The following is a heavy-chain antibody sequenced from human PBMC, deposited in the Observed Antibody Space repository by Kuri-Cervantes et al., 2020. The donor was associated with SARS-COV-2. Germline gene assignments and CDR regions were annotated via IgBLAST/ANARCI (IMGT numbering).Heavy chain of an antibody. Sequence: SVKVSCKASGGTFSSYAISWVRQAPGQGLEWMGGIIPIFGTANYAQKFQGRVTITADESTSTAYMELSSLRSEDTAVYYCARGGWRTYYYYYTDVWGKGTTVTVSS. J-gene: IGHJ6*03. CDR3: ARGGWRTYYYYYTDV. CDR2: IIPIFGTA. D-gene: IGHD6-19*01. V-gene: IGHV1-69*13. CDR1: GGTFSSYA.